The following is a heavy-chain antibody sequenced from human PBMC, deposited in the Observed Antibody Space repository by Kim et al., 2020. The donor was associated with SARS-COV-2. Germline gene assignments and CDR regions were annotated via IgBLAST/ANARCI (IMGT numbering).Heavy chain of an antibody. Sequence: GGSLRLSCAASGFTFSSYAMSWVRQAPGKGLEWVSAISGSGGSTYYADSVKGRFTISRDNSKNTLYLQMNSLRAEDTAVYYCAKEVSEGCSGGSCYHYYYYGMDVWGQGTTVTVSS. J-gene: IGHJ6*02. V-gene: IGHV3-23*01. CDR2: ISGSGGST. D-gene: IGHD2-15*01. CDR3: AKEVSEGCSGGSCYHYYYYGMDV. CDR1: GFTFSSYA.